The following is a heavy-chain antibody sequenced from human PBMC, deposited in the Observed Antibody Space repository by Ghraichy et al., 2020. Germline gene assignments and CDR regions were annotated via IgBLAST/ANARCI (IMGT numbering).Heavy chain of an antibody. Sequence: ASVKVSCKASGYTFTSYDINWVRQATGQGLEWMGWMNPNSGNTGYAQKFQGRVTMTRNTSISTAYMELSSLRSEDTAVYYCARGPLVKQLWFSQRPQTSYYFDYWGQGTLVTVSS. CDR2: MNPNSGNT. V-gene: IGHV1-8*01. D-gene: IGHD5-18*01. CDR3: ARGPLVKQLWFSQRPQTSYYFDY. J-gene: IGHJ4*02. CDR1: GYTFTSYD.